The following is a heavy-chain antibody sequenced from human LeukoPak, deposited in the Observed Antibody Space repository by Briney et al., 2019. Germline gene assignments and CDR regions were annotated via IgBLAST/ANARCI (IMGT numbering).Heavy chain of an antibody. CDR1: GGTFSSYA. Sequence: SVKVSCKASGGTFSSYANSWVRQAPGQGLEWMGGIIPIFGTANYAQKFQGRVTITADESTSTAYMELSSLRSEDTAVYYCARDLIPGYSSSWLYYFDYWGQGTLVTVSS. V-gene: IGHV1-69*01. CDR3: ARDLIPGYSSSWLYYFDY. D-gene: IGHD6-13*01. J-gene: IGHJ4*02. CDR2: IIPIFGTA.